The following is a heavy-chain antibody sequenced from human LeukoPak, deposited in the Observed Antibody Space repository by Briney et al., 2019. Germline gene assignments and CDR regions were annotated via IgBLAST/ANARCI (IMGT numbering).Heavy chain of an antibody. CDR3: AKFWREFGDV. J-gene: IGHJ6*02. CDR1: GSTFGNYY. V-gene: IGHV3-30*18. D-gene: IGHD3-3*01. CDR2: ISYDGSNK. Sequence: GGSLRLSCAASGSTFGNYYMSWVRQAPGKGLEWVAVISYDGSNKYYADSVKGRFTISRDNSKNTLYLQMNSLRAEDTAVYYCAKFWREFGDVWGQGTTVTVSS.